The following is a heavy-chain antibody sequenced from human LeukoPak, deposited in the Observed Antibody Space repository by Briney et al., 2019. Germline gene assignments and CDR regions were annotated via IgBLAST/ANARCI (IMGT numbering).Heavy chain of an antibody. CDR2: INWNGGSI. CDR1: GFTFDDYG. Sequence: PGGSLRLSCAGSGFTFDDYGMNWVRQAPGKGLEWVSGINWNGGSIGYADSVKGRFTISRDNAKNSLYLQMNSLRAEDTAVYYCARGEQWLVYGMDVWGQGTTVTVSS. V-gene: IGHV3-20*04. J-gene: IGHJ6*02. D-gene: IGHD6-19*01. CDR3: ARGEQWLVYGMDV.